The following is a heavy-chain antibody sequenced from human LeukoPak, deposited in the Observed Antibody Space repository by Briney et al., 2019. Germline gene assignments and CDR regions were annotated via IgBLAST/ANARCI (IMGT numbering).Heavy chain of an antibody. J-gene: IGHJ4*02. CDR2: ISSSSSYT. Sequence: PGGSLRLSCAASGFTFSDYYMSWIRQAPGKGLEWVSYISSSSSYTNYADSVKGRFTISRDNAKNSLYLQMNSLRAEDTAVYYCARERGYSSSWYRLDYWGQGTLVTVS. CDR3: ARERGYSSSWYRLDY. D-gene: IGHD6-13*01. CDR1: GFTFSDYY. V-gene: IGHV3-11*06.